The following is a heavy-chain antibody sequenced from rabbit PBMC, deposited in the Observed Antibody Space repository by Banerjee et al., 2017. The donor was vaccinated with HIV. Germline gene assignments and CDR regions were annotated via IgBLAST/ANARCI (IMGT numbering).Heavy chain of an antibody. V-gene: IGHV1S40*01. CDR2: IYAGSSGGT. J-gene: IGHJ3*01. CDR3: TIATMTMVITGL. Sequence: QSLEESGGDLVKPGASLTLTCTASGFSFSSSDYICWVRQAPGKGLEWIACIYAGSSGGTYYASWAKGRFTISKTSSTTVTLQMTSLTAADTATYFCTIATMTMVITGLWGQGTLVTVS. CDR1: GFSFSSSDY. D-gene: IGHD2-1*01.